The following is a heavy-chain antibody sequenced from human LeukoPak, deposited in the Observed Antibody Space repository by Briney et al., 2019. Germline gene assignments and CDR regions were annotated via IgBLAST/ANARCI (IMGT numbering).Heavy chain of an antibody. CDR1: GFNFSASY. J-gene: IGHJ4*02. V-gene: IGHV3-11*04. D-gene: IGHD1-26*01. CDR2: ISIRGITI. CDR3: ARGPLGATVDY. Sequence: GGSLRLSCATSGFNFSASYMSWIRQAPGKGLEWASYISIRGITINYADSVKGRFSIFRDDAKNSLYLQMNSLRAEDTAVYYCARGPLGATVDYWGQGTLVTVSS.